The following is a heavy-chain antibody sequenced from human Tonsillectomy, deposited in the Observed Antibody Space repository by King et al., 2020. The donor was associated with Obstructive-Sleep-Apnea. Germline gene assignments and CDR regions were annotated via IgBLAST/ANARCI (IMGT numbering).Heavy chain of an antibody. J-gene: IGHJ3*02. D-gene: IGHD1-14*01. CDR2: VFHSGTI. CDR1: GGSISSNNW. CDR3: ARPTSGTFDI. Sequence: VQLKESGPGLVKPSGTLSLTCAVSGGSISSNNWWSWVRQPPGKGLEWIGEVFHSGTINYNPSLKSRVTMSVDKSKNQFSLKLRSVTAADTAVYYCARPTSGTFDIWGQGTMVTVSS. V-gene: IGHV4-4*02.